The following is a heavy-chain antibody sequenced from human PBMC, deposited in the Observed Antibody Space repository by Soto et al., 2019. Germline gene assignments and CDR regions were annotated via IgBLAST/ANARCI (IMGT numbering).Heavy chain of an antibody. D-gene: IGHD3-3*01. Sequence: SVKVSCKASGGTFSSYAISWVRQAPGQGLEWMGGIIPIFGTANYAQKFQGRVTITADESTSTAYMELSSLRSEDTAVYYCARERRSFWSGYYGDYYYYGMDVWAKGPRSPSP. CDR2: IIPIFGTA. J-gene: IGHJ6*02. CDR3: ARERRSFWSGYYGDYYYYGMDV. V-gene: IGHV1-69*13. CDR1: GGTFSSYA.